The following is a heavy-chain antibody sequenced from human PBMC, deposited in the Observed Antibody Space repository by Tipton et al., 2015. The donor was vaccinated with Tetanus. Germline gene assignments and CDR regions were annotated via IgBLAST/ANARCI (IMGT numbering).Heavy chain of an antibody. J-gene: IGHJ4*02. CDR3: AKDSFGYGSSWYGPMFDY. V-gene: IGHV3-23*01. D-gene: IGHD6-13*01. CDR2: ISGSGGST. Sequence: SLRLSCAASGFTFSSYAMSWVRQAPGKGLEWVSAISGSGGSTYYADSVKGRFTISRDNSKNTLYLQMNSLRAEDTAVYYCAKDSFGYGSSWYGPMFDYWGQGTLVTVSS. CDR1: GFTFSSYA.